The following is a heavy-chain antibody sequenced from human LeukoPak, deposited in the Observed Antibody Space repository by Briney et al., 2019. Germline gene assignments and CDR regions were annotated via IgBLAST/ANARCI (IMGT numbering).Heavy chain of an antibody. CDR2: ISGSGGST. CDR3: AKDGDGDYGFDY. CDR1: GFTFSSYA. Sequence: GGSLRLSCAASGFTFSSYAMSWVRQAPGKGLEWFSAISGSGGSTYYADSVKGRFTISRDNSKNTLYLQMNSLRAEDTAVYYCAKDGDGDYGFDYWGQGTLVTVSS. J-gene: IGHJ4*02. V-gene: IGHV3-23*01. D-gene: IGHD4-17*01.